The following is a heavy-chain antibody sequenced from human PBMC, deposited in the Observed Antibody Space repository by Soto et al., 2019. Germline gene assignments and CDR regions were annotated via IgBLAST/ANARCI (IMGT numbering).Heavy chain of an antibody. V-gene: IGHV1-8*01. D-gene: IGHD2-15*01. CDR2: MNPNSGNT. CDR3: ASVNCSGGSCFFDY. CDR1: GYTFTSYD. J-gene: IGHJ4*02. Sequence: ASVKVSCKASGYTFTSYDINWVRQTNGQGLEWMGWMNPNSGNTGYAQKFQGRVTMTRNTSISTAYMELSSLRSEDTAVYYCASVNCSGGSCFFDYWGQGTLVTVSS.